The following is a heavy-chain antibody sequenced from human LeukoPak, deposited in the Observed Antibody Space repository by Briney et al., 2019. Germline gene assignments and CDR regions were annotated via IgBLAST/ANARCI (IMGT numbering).Heavy chain of an antibody. V-gene: IGHV3-23*01. D-gene: IGHD1-26*01. CDR3: AKDLSGRSYSYYYMDV. CDR1: GFSFSTYA. Sequence: GGSLRFSCAASGFSFSTYAMSWVRQAQGKGLEWVSTITGGGTYYADSVRGRFTMSRDNSKNTLFLEMNSLRGEDTAVYSCAKDLSGRSYSYYYMDVCGRGTTVTVSS. J-gene: IGHJ6*03. CDR2: ITGGGT.